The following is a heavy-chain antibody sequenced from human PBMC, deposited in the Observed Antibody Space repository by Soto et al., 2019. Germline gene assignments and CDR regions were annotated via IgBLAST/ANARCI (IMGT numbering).Heavy chain of an antibody. D-gene: IGHD6-13*01. J-gene: IGHJ4*02. CDR3: ARVRYGYSSSIDY. V-gene: IGHV3-21*01. CDR2: ISSSSSYI. CDR1: GFTFSSYS. Sequence: GGSLRLSCAASGFTFSSYSMNWVRQAPGKGLEWVSSISSSSSYIYYADSVKGRFTISRDNAKNSLYLQMNSLRAEDTAVYYCARVRYGYSSSIDYCGQRTLLTVSS.